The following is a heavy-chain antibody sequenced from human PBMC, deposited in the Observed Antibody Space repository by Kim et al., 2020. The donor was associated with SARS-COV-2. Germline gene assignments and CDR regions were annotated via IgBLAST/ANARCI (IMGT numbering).Heavy chain of an antibody. Sequence: SVKVSCKASGGTFSSYAISWVRQAPGQGLEWMGGIIPIFGTANYAQKFQGRVTITADESTSTAYMELSSLRSEDTAVYYCARDGAGIPAKGFGYWGQGTLVTVSS. CDR3: ARDGAGIPAKGFGY. CDR2: IIPIFGTA. D-gene: IGHD3-10*01. V-gene: IGHV1-69*13. CDR1: GGTFSSYA. J-gene: IGHJ4*02.